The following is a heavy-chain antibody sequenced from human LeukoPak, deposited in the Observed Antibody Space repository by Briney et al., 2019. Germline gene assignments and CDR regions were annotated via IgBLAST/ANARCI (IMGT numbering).Heavy chain of an antibody. D-gene: IGHD5-18*01. Sequence: SETLSLTCTASGGSISSSSYYWGWIRQPPGEGLEWIGSIYYSGSTYYSPSLKSRVTISVDTSKNQFSLKLSSVTAADTAVYYCARKAYTAMAARHHTTLDYWGQGTLVTVSS. J-gene: IGHJ4*02. CDR2: IYYSGST. CDR3: ARKAYTAMAARHHTTLDY. V-gene: IGHV4-39*01. CDR1: GGSISSSSYY.